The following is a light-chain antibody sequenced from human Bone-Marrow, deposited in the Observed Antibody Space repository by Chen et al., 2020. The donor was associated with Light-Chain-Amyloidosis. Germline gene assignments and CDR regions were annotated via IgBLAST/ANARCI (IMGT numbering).Light chain of an antibody. J-gene: IGLJ1*01. V-gene: IGLV2-14*01. CDR1: SSDVGGDNH. Sequence: QSALTQPASVSGSPGQSITISCTGTSSDVGGDNHVSWYQQHPAKAPKLMIYEVTNRPSWVPSRFSGSKSDNTASLSISGLQTKDAADYFCSSYTITNTLVFGSGTRVTVL. CDR3: SSYTITNTLV. CDR2: EVT.